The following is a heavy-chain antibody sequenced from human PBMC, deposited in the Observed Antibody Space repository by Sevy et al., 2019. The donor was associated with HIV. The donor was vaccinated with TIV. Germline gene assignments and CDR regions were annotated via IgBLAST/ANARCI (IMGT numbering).Heavy chain of an antibody. J-gene: IGHJ5*02. CDR3: ARDLSVAGTNNWFDP. CDR1: GGSISSYY. D-gene: IGHD6-19*01. Sequence: SETLSLTRTVSGGSISSYYWSWIRQPPGKGLEWIGYIYYSGSTNYNPSLKSRVTISVDTSKNQFSLKLSSVTAADTAVYYCARDLSVAGTNNWFDPWGQGTLVTVSS. CDR2: IYYSGST. V-gene: IGHV4-59*01.